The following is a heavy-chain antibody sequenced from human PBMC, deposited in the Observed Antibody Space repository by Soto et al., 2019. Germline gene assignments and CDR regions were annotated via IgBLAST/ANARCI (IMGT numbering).Heavy chain of an antibody. V-gene: IGHV1-69*02. J-gene: IGHJ5*02. Sequence: QVQLVQSGAEVKKPGSSVKVSCKASGGTFSSYTISWVRQAPGQGLEWMGRIIPILGIANYAQKFQGRVTITADKSTSTAYMELSSLRSEDTALYSCARGLGGLDPWGQGTLVTVSS. D-gene: IGHD3-10*01. CDR1: GGTFSSYT. CDR2: IIPILGIA. CDR3: ARGLGGLDP.